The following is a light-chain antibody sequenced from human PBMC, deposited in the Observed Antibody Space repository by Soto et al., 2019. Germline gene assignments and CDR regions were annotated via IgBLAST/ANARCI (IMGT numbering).Light chain of an antibody. Sequence: EVVMTQSPATLSVSPGERATVSCRASQGVTTNVAWYQQKPGQAPRLLIYGASTRATGIPARFSGSGSGTEFTLTISSLQSEDFAVYYCQQYNNWPPLPFGGGTKVEIK. J-gene: IGKJ4*01. CDR2: GAS. V-gene: IGKV3-15*01. CDR3: QQYNNWPPLP. CDR1: QGVTTN.